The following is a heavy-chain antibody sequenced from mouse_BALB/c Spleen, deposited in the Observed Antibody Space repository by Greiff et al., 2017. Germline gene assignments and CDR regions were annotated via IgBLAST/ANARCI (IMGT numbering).Heavy chain of an antibody. CDR1: GYTFTSYW. CDR3: AREGDGNYGFAY. CDR2: IDPSDSYT. V-gene: IGHV1-69*02. Sequence: QVQLQQPGAELVKPGASVKLSCKASGYTFTSYWMHWVKQRPGQGLEWIGEIDPSDSYTNYNQKFKGKATLTVDKSSSTAYMQLSSLTSEDSAVYYCAREGDGNYGFAYWGQGTLVTVSA. D-gene: IGHD2-1*01. J-gene: IGHJ3*01.